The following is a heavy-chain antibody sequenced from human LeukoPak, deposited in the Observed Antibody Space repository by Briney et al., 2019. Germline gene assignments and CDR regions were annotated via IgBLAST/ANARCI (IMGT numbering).Heavy chain of an antibody. CDR1: GGTFSSYA. Sequence: GASVKVSCKASGGTFSSYAISWVRQAPGQGLEWMGGIIPIFGTANYAQKFQGRVTITADESTSTAYMELSSVRSEDTAVYYCAREIAAAAGTSSWFDPWGQGTLVTVSS. CDR2: IIPIFGTA. D-gene: IGHD6-13*01. V-gene: IGHV1-69*13. J-gene: IGHJ5*02. CDR3: AREIAAAAGTSSWFDP.